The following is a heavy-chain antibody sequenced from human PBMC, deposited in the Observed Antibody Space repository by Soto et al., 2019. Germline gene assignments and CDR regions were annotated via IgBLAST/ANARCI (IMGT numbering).Heavy chain of an antibody. D-gene: IGHD3-3*02. CDR3: AREGSHSASNFALGIHLWSFDR. V-gene: IGHV4-4*07. J-gene: IGHJ5*02. Sequence: PSETLSLTCTVSRGDVNTFHWSWVRQPAGKGLEWIWRIFPNGNTYYSPSLKSRVTLSVDTSRNQISLNLTYVTHADMAAYYCAREGSHSASNFALGIHLWSFDRWGQGLPVTSPQ. CDR1: RGDVNTFH. CDR2: IFPNGNT.